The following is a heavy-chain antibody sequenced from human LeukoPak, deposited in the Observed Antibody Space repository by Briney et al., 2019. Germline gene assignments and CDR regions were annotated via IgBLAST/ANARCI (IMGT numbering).Heavy chain of an antibody. D-gene: IGHD2-21*02. CDR2: IYYSGST. CDR1: GGSISSGGYC. V-gene: IGHV4-31*03. CDR3: ARSSVVTTNPTASYYYYGMDV. J-gene: IGHJ6*02. Sequence: PSQTLSLTCTVSGGSISSGGYCWSWIRQHPGKGLEWIGYIYYSGSTYYNPSLKSRVTISVDTSKNQFSLKLSSVTAADTAVYYCARSSVVTTNPTASYYYYGMDVWGQGTTVTVSS.